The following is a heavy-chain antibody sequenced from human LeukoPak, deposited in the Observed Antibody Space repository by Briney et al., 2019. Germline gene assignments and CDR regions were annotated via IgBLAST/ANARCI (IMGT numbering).Heavy chain of an antibody. D-gene: IGHD3-22*01. CDR2: IYYSGST. CDR3: ARAYDSSGYYYKLGFDP. J-gene: IGHJ5*02. V-gene: IGHV4-30-4*01. CDR1: GGSISSGDYY. Sequence: PSQTLSLTCTVSGGSISSGDYYWSWIRQPPGKGLEWIGYIYYSGSTYYNPSLKSRVTISVDTSKNQFSLKLSSVTAADTAVYYCARAYDSSGYYYKLGFDPWGQGTLVTVSS.